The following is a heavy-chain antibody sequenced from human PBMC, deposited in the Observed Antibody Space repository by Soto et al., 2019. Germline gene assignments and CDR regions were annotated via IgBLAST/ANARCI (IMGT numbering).Heavy chain of an antibody. Sequence: QVQLQESGPGLVKPSETLSLTCTVSGGFMSRQHWSWIRQPPGKGLEWIGHHSDSINYNPSLRSPLTISTDTSKNQLSLKLTSMSAADTAVFYFVIYNVGEGGGGYWGQGTLVTVSS. CDR2: HHSDSI. CDR1: GGFMSRQH. V-gene: IGHV4-4*09. CDR3: VIYNVGEGGGGY. D-gene: IGHD1-20*01. J-gene: IGHJ4*02.